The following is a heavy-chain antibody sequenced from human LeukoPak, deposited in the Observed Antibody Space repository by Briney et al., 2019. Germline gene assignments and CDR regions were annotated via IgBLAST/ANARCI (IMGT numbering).Heavy chain of an antibody. CDR2: ISGSGDNT. Sequence: GGSLRLSCAASGFTSSGFAVSWVRRTPGKGLEWVSGISGSGDNTLYADSVKGRFTISRDNSKNTLYLEMNSLRAEDTAIYYCAKMKGHPLPKYYMDVWGQGTTVTVSS. J-gene: IGHJ6*01. CDR3: AKMKGHPLPKYYMDV. V-gene: IGHV3-23*01. CDR1: GFTSSGFA. D-gene: IGHD1-26*01.